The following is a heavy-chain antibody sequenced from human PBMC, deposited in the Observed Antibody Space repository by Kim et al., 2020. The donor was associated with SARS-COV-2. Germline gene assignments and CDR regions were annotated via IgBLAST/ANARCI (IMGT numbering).Heavy chain of an antibody. CDR3: ARDSGYYYDSSGYWYGMDV. J-gene: IGHJ6*02. Sequence: SRVTISVDTSKNQFSLKLSSVTAADTAVYYCARDSGYYYDSSGYWYGMDVWGQGTTVTVSS. D-gene: IGHD3-22*01. V-gene: IGHV4-39*07.